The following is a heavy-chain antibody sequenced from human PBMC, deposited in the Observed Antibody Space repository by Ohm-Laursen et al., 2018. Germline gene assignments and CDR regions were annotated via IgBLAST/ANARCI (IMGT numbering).Heavy chain of an antibody. Sequence: TLSLTCTVSGGSISSYYWSWIRQHPGKGLEWIGYIYYSGSTYYNPSLKSRVTISVDTSKNQFSLNLSSVTAADTAVYYCARDYYDSSGSYPDWYFDLWGRGTLVTVSS. CDR1: GGSISSYY. CDR2: IYYSGST. D-gene: IGHD3-22*01. CDR3: ARDYYDSSGSYPDWYFDL. V-gene: IGHV4-31*03. J-gene: IGHJ2*01.